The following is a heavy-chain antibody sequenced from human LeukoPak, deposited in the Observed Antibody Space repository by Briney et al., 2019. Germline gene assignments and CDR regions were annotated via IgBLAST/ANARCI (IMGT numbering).Heavy chain of an antibody. V-gene: IGHV3-23*01. Sequence: GGSLRLSCAASGFTFSIYAMSWVRQAPGKGLEWVSAISGSGGSTYYADSVKGRFTISRDNSKNTLYLQMNSLRAEDTAVYYCAKDILYYDSSGYSSEWGQGTLVTVSS. CDR3: AKDILYYDSSGYSSE. J-gene: IGHJ4*02. CDR2: ISGSGGST. D-gene: IGHD3-22*01. CDR1: GFTFSIYA.